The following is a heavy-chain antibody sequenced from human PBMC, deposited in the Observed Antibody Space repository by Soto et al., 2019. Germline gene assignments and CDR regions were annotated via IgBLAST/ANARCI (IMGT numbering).Heavy chain of an antibody. D-gene: IGHD1-1*01. V-gene: IGHV5-10-1*01. Sequence: PGESLKISCNGSGYKFTNYWLSWVRQTPGKGLEWMGRIDPSDSYIDYSPSFRGHVTISIDESISTAHLQWSSLKASDTATYYCAIVTAETAYHYSDFWGQGTLVTVSS. CDR1: GYKFTNYW. CDR3: AIVTAETAYHYSDF. CDR2: IDPSDSYI. J-gene: IGHJ4*02.